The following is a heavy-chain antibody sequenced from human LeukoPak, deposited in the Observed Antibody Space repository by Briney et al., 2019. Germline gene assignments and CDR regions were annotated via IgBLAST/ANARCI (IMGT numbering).Heavy chain of an antibody. CDR2: ISYTGDT. V-gene: IGHV4-39*01. Sequence: PWETLSLTCTVSGGSISSSSSSWGWIRQPPGKGLEWIGSISYTGDTYYSPSLQSRVTISVDTSQNQFSLKLNYVTAADTAIYYCSRLPTGFPNWFHPWGQGTLVTVSS. D-gene: IGHD4-17*01. CDR3: SRLPTGFPNWFHP. J-gene: IGHJ5*02. CDR1: GGSISSSSSS.